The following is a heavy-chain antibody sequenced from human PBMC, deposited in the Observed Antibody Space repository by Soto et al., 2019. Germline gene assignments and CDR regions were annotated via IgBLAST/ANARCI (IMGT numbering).Heavy chain of an antibody. V-gene: IGHV4-30-4*01. D-gene: IGHD4-17*01. CDR1: GGSFSSGDYY. J-gene: IGHJ6*02. CDR2: LYYTGST. CDR3: ARIHFGDEPSYYYYGRDV. Sequence: QVQLQESGPGVVKPSQTLSLTCTVSGGSFSSGDYYWSWVRQPPGKGLEWIGYLYYTGSTFNNPSLKNRVSISIDTSKTQSTLKLSSVTAADTAVYYGARIHFGDEPSYYYYGRDVWGQGTTVTVSS.